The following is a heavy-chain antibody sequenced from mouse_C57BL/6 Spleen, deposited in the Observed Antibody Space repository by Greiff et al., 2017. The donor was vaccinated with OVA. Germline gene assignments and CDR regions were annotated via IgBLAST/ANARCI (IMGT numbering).Heavy chain of an antibody. Sequence: EVQRVESGGGLVQPKGSLKLSCAASGFSFNTYAMNWVRQAPGKGLEWVARIRSKSNNYATYYADSVKDRFTISRDDSESMLYLQMNNLKTEDTAMYYCVRLYDYGDYAMDYWGQGTSVTVSS. CDR3: VRLYDYGDYAMDY. J-gene: IGHJ4*01. V-gene: IGHV10-1*01. CDR2: IRSKSNNYAT. D-gene: IGHD2-4*01. CDR1: GFSFNTYA.